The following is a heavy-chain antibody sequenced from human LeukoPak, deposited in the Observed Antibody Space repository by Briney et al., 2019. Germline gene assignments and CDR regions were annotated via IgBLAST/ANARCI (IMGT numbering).Heavy chain of an antibody. CDR2: ISGNGGST. D-gene: IGHD4-23*01. V-gene: IGHV3-23*01. CDR3: VKGQTMVVIFWDY. CDR1: GFTFSSYA. J-gene: IGHJ4*02. Sequence: GGSLRLPCAASGFTFSSYAMSXVXXAPGXGLXWVSAISGNGGSTYYADSVKGRFTISRDNSKNTLYLQMNSLRAEDTAMYYCVKGQTMVVIFWDYWGQGTLVTVSS.